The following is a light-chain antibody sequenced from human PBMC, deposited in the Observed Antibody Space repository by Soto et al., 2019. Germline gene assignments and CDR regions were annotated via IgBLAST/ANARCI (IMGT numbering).Light chain of an antibody. CDR3: QQYITYPLT. Sequence: DIQMTQSPSTLSASVGDRVTITCRASQSISTWLAWYQQKPGKAPKLLIYKASSLEGGAPSRFGGSGSGTLFNITISSLHPDDFATYYCQQYITYPLTFGGGTTVDIK. CDR1: QSISTW. V-gene: IGKV1-5*03. CDR2: KAS. J-gene: IGKJ4*02.